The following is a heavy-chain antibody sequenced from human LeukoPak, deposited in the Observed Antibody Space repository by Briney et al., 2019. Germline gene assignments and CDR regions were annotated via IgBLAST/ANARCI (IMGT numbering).Heavy chain of an antibody. J-gene: IGHJ4*02. CDR2: IKQDGSEK. D-gene: IGHD6-13*01. CDR3: AREIIAAAGRCFDS. Sequence: PGGSLRLSCAASGFTFSSYWMTWVRQAPGKGLEWVANIKQDGSEKYYVDSVKGRFTISRDNANNSLYLQMNSLRAEDAAVYYCAREIIAAAGRCFDSWGQGTLVTVSS. V-gene: IGHV3-7*05. CDR1: GFTFSSYW.